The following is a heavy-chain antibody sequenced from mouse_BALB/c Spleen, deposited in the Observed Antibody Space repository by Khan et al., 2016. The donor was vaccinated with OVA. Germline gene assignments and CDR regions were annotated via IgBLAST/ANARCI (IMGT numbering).Heavy chain of an antibody. Sequence: VQLKESGPGLVKPSQSLSLTCTVDGYSITSNYAWNWIRQFPGNKLEWMGYISYSGSTNYNPSLKSRLSITRDTSKNQFFLLLHSVTTEDSATXYCASGNYYGYALDYWGQGTSVTVSS. CDR1: GYSITSNYA. CDR3: ASGNYYGYALDY. D-gene: IGHD1-1*01. CDR2: ISYSGST. V-gene: IGHV3-2*02. J-gene: IGHJ4*01.